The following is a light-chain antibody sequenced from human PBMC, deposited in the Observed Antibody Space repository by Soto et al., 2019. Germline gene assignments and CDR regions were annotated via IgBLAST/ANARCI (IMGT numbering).Light chain of an antibody. V-gene: IGKV3-15*01. CDR2: GAS. CDR1: HSVSSS. J-gene: IGKJ1*01. CDR3: QHYNTWPWT. Sequence: EIVLTQSPGTLSLSPGERATLSCRASHSVSSSLAWYQQKPGQAPRLLISGASTRAAGIPARFSGSGSGTEFTLTISSLQSEDFAVYYCQHYNTWPWTFGQGTKVDIK.